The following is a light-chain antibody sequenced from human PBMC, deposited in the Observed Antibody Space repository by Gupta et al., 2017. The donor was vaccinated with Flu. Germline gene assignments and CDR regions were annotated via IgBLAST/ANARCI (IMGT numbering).Light chain of an antibody. Sequence: SSELTQDPAVSVASGQTVRITGNGASLRSYYATWYQQKPAPAPVLVIFGYNNRRSAIPDRFFASTSANTASLTITRAQAEDEADYYCNSRDSIGNSLVFGGGTKLTGL. CDR2: GYN. CDR1: SLRSYY. J-gene: IGLJ3*02. V-gene: IGLV3-19*01. CDR3: NSRDSIGNSLV.